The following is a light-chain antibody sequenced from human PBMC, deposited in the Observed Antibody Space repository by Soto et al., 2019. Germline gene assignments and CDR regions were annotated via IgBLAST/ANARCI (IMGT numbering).Light chain of an antibody. CDR3: QQRSNWPIT. V-gene: IGKV3-11*01. CDR1: QSVSSF. J-gene: IGKJ5*01. CDR2: DAS. Sequence: EIVLTQSPATLSLSPGERATLSCRASQSVSSFLGWYQQKPGQAPRLLIYDASNRATGFPARFRGSGSGTDFTLTISSLEPEDSAVYYCQQRSNWPITFGQGTRLEIK.